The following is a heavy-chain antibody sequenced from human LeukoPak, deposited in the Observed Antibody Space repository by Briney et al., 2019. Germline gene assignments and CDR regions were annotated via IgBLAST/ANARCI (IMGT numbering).Heavy chain of an antibody. CDR3: ARAYNWNYYFDP. Sequence: SETLSLTCTVSGYSISSGYYWGWIRQPPGKGLEWIGSIYHSGSTYYNPSLESRVTISVDTSKNQVSLRLSSVTAADTAVYHCARAYNWNYYFDPWGQGTLVTVS. CDR2: IYHSGST. CDR1: GYSISSGYY. J-gene: IGHJ5*02. V-gene: IGHV4-38-2*02. D-gene: IGHD1-7*01.